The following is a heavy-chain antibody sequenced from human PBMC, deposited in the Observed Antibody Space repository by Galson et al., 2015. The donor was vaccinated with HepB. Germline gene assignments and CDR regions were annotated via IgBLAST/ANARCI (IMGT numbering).Heavy chain of an antibody. CDR2: IYHSGST. CDR3: ARGGVSDGITGTLDYAFDI. CDR1: GGSISSGGYS. Sequence: TLSLTCAVSGGSISSGGYSWSWIRQPPGKGLEWIGYIYHSGSTYYNPSLKSRVTISVDRSKNQFSLKLSSVTAADTAVYYCARGGVSDGITGTLDYAFDIWGQGTMVTVSS. V-gene: IGHV4-30-2*01. J-gene: IGHJ3*02. D-gene: IGHD1-20*01.